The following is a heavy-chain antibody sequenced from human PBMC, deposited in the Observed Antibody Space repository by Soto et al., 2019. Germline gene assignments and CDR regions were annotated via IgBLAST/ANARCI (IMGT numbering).Heavy chain of an antibody. V-gene: IGHV3-48*01. CDR3: ARVGYRSSWFAGDGMDV. J-gene: IGHJ6*02. CDR1: GFTFSSYN. Sequence: EVQLVESGGGLVQPGGSLRLSCAASGFTFSSYNMNWVRQAPGKGLEWVSFISSSSSTIYYADSVKGRFTISRDNAKNSLYLQMNSLRAEDTAVYYCARVGYRSSWFAGDGMDVWGQGTTVTVSS. CDR2: ISSSSSTI. D-gene: IGHD6-13*01.